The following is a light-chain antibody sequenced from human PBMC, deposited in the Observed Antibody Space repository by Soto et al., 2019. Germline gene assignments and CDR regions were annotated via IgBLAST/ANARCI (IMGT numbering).Light chain of an antibody. CDR2: DVT. CDR1: SSDVGGYNY. CDR3: SSYRSSSTLNFV. Sequence: QSALTQPASVSGSPGQTITISCTGTSSDVGGYNYVSWYQQYPGKAPKLMIYDVTYRPSGVSNRFSGSKSGNTASLTISGLQAEDEADYYCSSYRSSSTLNFVFGTGTKLTVL. V-gene: IGLV2-14*01. J-gene: IGLJ1*01.